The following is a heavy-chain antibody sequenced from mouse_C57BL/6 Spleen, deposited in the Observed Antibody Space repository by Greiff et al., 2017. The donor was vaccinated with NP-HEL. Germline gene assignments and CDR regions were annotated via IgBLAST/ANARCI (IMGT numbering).Heavy chain of an antibody. J-gene: IGHJ2*01. CDR1: GYTFTSYW. V-gene: IGHV1-50*01. CDR2: IDPSDSYT. CDR3: ARGYYYGSSVYYFDY. Sequence: VQLQQPGAELVKPGASVKLSCKASGYTFTSYWMQWVKQRPGQGLEWIGEIDPSDSYTNYNQKFKGKATLTVDTSSSTAYMQLSSLTSEDSAVYYCARGYYYGSSVYYFDYWGQGTTLTVSS. D-gene: IGHD1-1*01.